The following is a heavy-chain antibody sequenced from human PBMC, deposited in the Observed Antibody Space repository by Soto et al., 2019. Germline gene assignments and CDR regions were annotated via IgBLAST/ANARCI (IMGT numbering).Heavy chain of an antibody. V-gene: IGHV3-33*01. D-gene: IGHD3-22*01. CDR2: IWYDGSNK. CDR1: GCTFSSYG. J-gene: IGHJ4*02. Sequence: VGSLRRSCAASGCTFSSYGMHWVRQAPGKGLEWVAVIWYDGSNKYYADSVKGRFTISRDNSKNTLYLQMNSLRAEDTAVYYCARYASSGSEFDYWGQGTLVTVSS. CDR3: ARYASSGSEFDY.